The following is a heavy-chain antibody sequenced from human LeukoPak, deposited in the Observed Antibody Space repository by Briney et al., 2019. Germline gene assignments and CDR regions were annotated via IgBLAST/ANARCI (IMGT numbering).Heavy chain of an antibody. CDR2: IFYSGSA. Sequence: SETLSLTCTVSGGSISSYYWSWIRQPPGKGPEWVGYIFYSGSANYNPSLKSRVTISLDTSKNQFSLQLRSVTAADTAVYYCARGIGFGGHYDYWGQGTLVTVSS. V-gene: IGHV4-59*01. J-gene: IGHJ4*02. CDR3: ARGIGFGGHYDY. CDR1: GGSISSYY. D-gene: IGHD3-10*01.